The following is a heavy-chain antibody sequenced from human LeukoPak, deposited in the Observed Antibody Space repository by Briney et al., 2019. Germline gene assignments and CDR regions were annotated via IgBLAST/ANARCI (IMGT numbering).Heavy chain of an antibody. CDR2: IYTSGST. J-gene: IGHJ3*02. V-gene: IGHV4-59*10. CDR1: GGSFSGYY. CDR3: ATRDAFDI. Sequence: SETLSLTCAVYGGSFSGYYWSWIRQPAGKGLEWIGRIYTSGSTNYNPSLKSRVTISVDTSKNQFSLKLSSVTAADTAVYYCATRDAFDIWGQGTMVTVSS.